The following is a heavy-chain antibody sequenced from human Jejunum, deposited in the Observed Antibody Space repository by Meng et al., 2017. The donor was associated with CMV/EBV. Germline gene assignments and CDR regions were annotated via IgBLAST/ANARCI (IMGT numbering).Heavy chain of an antibody. J-gene: IGHJ3*02. CDR3: ARDNRGDAFDI. CDR1: GFTFSDYY. CDR2: ISNSGVAV. D-gene: IGHD1-14*01. V-gene: IGHV3-11*04. Sequence: CAASGFTFSDYYMSWIRQAPGKGLEWLPYISNSGVAVYYADSVKGRFTISRDNSKNLLYLQMNSLRAEDTAVYYCARDNRGDAFDIWGQGTVVTVSS.